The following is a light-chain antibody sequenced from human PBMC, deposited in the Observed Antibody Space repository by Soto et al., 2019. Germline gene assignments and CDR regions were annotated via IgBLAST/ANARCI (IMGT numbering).Light chain of an antibody. V-gene: IGLV2-23*02. Sequence: QSALTQPASVSGSPGQSITISCAGTSSDLGIYNFVSWYQQHPGKAPKLMIYDVSKRPSGVSNRFSGSKSGNTASLTISGLQAEDEADYYCCSFASSTTWVFGGGTKVTVL. CDR1: SSDLGIYNF. J-gene: IGLJ3*02. CDR3: CSFASSTTWV. CDR2: DVS.